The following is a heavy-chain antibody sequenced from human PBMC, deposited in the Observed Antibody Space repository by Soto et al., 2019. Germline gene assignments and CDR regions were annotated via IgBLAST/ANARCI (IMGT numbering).Heavy chain of an antibody. D-gene: IGHD3-10*01. CDR3: ARQNHVLLWFGERLIWFDP. V-gene: IGHV4-30-4*01. CDR1: GGSISSGDYY. J-gene: IGHJ5*02. Sequence: PSETLSLTCTVSGGSISSGDYYWSWIRQPPGKGLEWIGYIYYSGSTYYNPSLKSRVTISVDTSKNQFSLKLSSVTAADTAVYYCARQNHVLLWFGERLIWFDPWGQGTLVTVSS. CDR2: IYYSGST.